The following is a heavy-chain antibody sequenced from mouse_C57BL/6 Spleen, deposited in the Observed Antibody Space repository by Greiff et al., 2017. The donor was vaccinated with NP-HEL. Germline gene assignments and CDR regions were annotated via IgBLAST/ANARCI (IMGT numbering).Heavy chain of an antibody. CDR2: IDPSDSYT. CDR1: GYTFTSYW. D-gene: IGHD1-1*01. J-gene: IGHJ2*01. V-gene: IGHV1-69*01. CDR3: ARRGGGSSFFDY. Sequence: VQLQQPGAELVMPGASVKLSCKASGYTFTSYWMHWVKQRPGQGLEWIGEIDPSDSYTNYNQKFKGKSTLTVDKSSSTAYMQLSSLTSEDSAVYYCARRGGGSSFFDYWGQGTTLTVSS.